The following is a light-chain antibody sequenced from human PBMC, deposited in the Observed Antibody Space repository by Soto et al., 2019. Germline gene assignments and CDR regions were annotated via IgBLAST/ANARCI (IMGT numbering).Light chain of an antibody. CDR1: KPIGRY. J-gene: IGKJ5*01. Sequence: EIVITLSPPTVSVSRGQGATLSCSATKPIGRYLAWYQQTPGQAPRLLISGASTRATDIPGRFRGSGSGSEFSLTISGLEPEDFAVYFRQRFGSSPPVIFGQGTRLEIK. V-gene: IGKV3-20*01. CDR2: GAS. CDR3: QRFGSSPPVI.